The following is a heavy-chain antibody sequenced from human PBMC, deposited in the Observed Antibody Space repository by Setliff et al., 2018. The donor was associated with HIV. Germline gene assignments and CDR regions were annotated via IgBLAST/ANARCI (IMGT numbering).Heavy chain of an antibody. CDR3: ARGDIIAVPAAIDMDV. CDR1: GYTFSGYY. Sequence: GASVKVSCTASGYTFSGYYMHWVRQAPGQGLEWMGWINPNSGGTNYAQKFQGRVTMTRDTSISTAYMELSRLRSDDTAVYYCARGDIIAVPAAIDMDVWGKGITVTVSS. CDR2: INPNSGGT. J-gene: IGHJ6*03. D-gene: IGHD2-2*01. V-gene: IGHV1-2*02.